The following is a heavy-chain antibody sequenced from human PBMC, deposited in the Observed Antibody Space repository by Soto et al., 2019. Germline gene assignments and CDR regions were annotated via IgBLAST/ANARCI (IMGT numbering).Heavy chain of an antibody. Sequence: GESLKISCAASGFTFSSYSMNWVRQAPGKGLEWVSSISSSSSYIYYADSVKGRFTISRDNAKNSLYLQMNSLRAEDTAVYYCARSRAQQLVGDDAFDIWGQGTMVTVSS. D-gene: IGHD6-13*01. J-gene: IGHJ3*02. V-gene: IGHV3-21*01. CDR1: GFTFSSYS. CDR2: ISSSSSYI. CDR3: ARSRAQQLVGDDAFDI.